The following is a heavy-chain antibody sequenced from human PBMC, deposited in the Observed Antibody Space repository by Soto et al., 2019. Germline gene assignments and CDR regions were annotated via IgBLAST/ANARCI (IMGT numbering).Heavy chain of an antibody. CDR3: ARALILTGYYIHDAFDI. Sequence: SETLSLTCDISGGTIISGGNSWSWIRQPPGKGLEWIGYIGYMYHSGSTYYNPSLKSRVTISVDTSKNQFSLKLSSVTAADTSVYYCARALILTGYYIHDAFDIWGQGTMVT. D-gene: IGHD3-9*01. V-gene: IGHV4-30-2*01. CDR1: GGTIISGGNS. J-gene: IGHJ3*02. CDR2: MYHSGST.